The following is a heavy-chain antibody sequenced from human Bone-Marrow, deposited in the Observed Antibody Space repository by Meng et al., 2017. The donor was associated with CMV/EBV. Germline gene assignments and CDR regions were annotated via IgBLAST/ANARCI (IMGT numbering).Heavy chain of an antibody. CDR3: AKEGRTGSFLDY. J-gene: IGHJ4*02. Sequence: CAASGFPFSSFAIHWVRQAPGKGLELVAVVALGGTDTYYADSVKGRFTISSDNSKNTVYLQMNSLTAEDTAVYYCAKEGRTGSFLDYWGQGTLVTVSS. CDR1: GFPFSSFA. V-gene: IGHV3-30-3*01. D-gene: IGHD1-26*01. CDR2: VALGGTDT.